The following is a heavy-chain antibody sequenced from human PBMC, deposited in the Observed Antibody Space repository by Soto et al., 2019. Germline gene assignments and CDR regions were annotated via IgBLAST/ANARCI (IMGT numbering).Heavy chain of an antibody. Sequence: SETLSLTCTVSGGSISSYYWSWIRQPPGKGLEWIGYIYYSGSTNYNPSLKSRVTISVDTSKNQFSLKLSSVTAADTAVYYCARQHHLLLWDTYYFDYWGQGTLVTVSS. J-gene: IGHJ4*02. CDR2: IYYSGST. D-gene: IGHD3-10*01. V-gene: IGHV4-59*08. CDR3: ARQHHLLLWDTYYFDY. CDR1: GGSISSYY.